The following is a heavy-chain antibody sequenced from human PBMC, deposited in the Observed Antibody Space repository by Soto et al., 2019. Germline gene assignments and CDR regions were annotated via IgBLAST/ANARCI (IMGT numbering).Heavy chain of an antibody. V-gene: IGHV4-39*01. Sequence: SETLPLTCTVSGGSISSSGYYWGWIRQPPGKGLEWIGSIYYSGSTYYNPSLKSRVTISVDTSKNQFSLKLSSVTAADTAVYYCARLYYDILTGYLYYFDYWGQGTLVTVSS. CDR3: ARLYYDILTGYLYYFDY. D-gene: IGHD3-9*01. J-gene: IGHJ4*02. CDR2: IYYSGST. CDR1: GGSISSSGYY.